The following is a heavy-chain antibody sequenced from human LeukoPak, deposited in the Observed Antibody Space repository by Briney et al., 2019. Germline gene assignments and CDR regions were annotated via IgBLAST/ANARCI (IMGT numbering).Heavy chain of an antibody. D-gene: IGHD3-10*01. CDR3: AREITMVRGVMGPAYYYMDV. CDR1: GGSFSGYY. J-gene: IGHJ6*03. Sequence: SETLSLTCAVYGGSFSGYYWSWIRQPPGKGLEWIGYIYYSGSTNYNPSLKSRVTISVDTSKNQFSLKLSSVTAADTAVYYCAREITMVRGVMGPAYYYMDVWGKGTTVTVSS. CDR2: IYYSGST. V-gene: IGHV4-59*01.